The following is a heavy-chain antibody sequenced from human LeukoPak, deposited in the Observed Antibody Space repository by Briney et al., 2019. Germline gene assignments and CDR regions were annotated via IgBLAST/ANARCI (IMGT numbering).Heavy chain of an antibody. J-gene: IGHJ4*02. CDR3: ARHSGSGSYHSPFGN. Sequence: SETLSLTCTVSGGSISSTTYYWAWIRQPPGKGLEWIGSIYKTGSTNYSPSLKSRVFISVDTSKNQFSLELTSVTAADTAVYYCARHSGSGSYHSPFGNWGQGTLVTVSS. CDR1: GGSISSTTYY. CDR2: IYKTGST. D-gene: IGHD3-10*01. V-gene: IGHV4-39*01.